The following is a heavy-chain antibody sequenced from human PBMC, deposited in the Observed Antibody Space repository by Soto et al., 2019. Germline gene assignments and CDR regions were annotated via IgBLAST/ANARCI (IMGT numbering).Heavy chain of an antibody. CDR1: GGTFSKDA. CDR3: TRVLGYTFEPGKTRYYAMDV. CDR2: LTPVFGSP. D-gene: IGHD5-18*01. V-gene: IGHV1-69*01. Sequence: QVQLVQSGAEVKKPGSSVTVSCKTSGGTFSKDAINWVRQAPGQGLEWMGLLTPVFGSPIYAQKFQGRIRITADESTSTAFMDLSSLRSEDTALYYCTRVLGYTFEPGKTRYYAMDVWGQGTTVSVSS. J-gene: IGHJ6*02.